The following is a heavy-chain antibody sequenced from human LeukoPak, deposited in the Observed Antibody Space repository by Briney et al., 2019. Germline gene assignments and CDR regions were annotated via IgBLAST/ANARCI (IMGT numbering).Heavy chain of an antibody. CDR1: GYTFTGYG. D-gene: IGHD3-10*01. V-gene: IGHV1-18*01. CDR2: ISAYNGNT. Sequence: GASVKVSCKASGYTFTGYGISWVRQAPGQGLEGMGWISAYNGNTNYAQKLQGRVTMTRDTSTDTAYMELSSLRYDDTPVYYCVRDKGLWFGELLLMDVWGKGTTVTVSS. CDR3: VRDKGLWFGELLLMDV. J-gene: IGHJ6*03.